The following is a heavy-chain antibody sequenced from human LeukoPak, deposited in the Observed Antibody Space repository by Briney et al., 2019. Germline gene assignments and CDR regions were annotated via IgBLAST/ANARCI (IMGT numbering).Heavy chain of an antibody. D-gene: IGHD2-15*01. V-gene: IGHV3-15*01. Sequence: PGGSLRLSCAASGFTFSNAWMSWVRQAPGKGLEWVGRIKSKTDGGTTDYAAPVKGRFTISRGDSKNTLYLQMNSLKTEDTAVYYCTTGVVGVEVVAANDYWGQGTLVTVSS. CDR3: TTGVVGVEVVAANDY. CDR1: GFTFSNAW. CDR2: IKSKTDGGTT. J-gene: IGHJ4*02.